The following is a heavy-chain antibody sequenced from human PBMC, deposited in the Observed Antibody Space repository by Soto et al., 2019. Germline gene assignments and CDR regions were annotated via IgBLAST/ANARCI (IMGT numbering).Heavy chain of an antibody. CDR1: GFSLTTSGVG. D-gene: IGHD3-22*01. CDR3: APRQNYDSSAYFHQYFDY. Sequence: QITLKESGPPLVKPTQTLTLTCTFSGFSLTTSGVGVGCIRQPPGKALEGLALIYWDDDKRYSPSLKRRLTITKENPKNQVFLTMTQMHPVDTATYYCAPRQNYDSSAYFHQYFDYWGQGTLVTVSS. V-gene: IGHV2-5*02. J-gene: IGHJ4*02. CDR2: IYWDDDK.